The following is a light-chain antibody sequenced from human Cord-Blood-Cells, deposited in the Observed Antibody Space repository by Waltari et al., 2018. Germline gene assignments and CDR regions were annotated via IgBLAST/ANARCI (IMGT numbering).Light chain of an antibody. J-gene: IGKJ3*01. Sequence: IVLTQSPGPLSLSPGERATLSCRASHSVSSSYLAWYQQKPGQAPRLLLYGASSRSTGIPDRFSGSGSGTDFTLTISRLEPEDFAVYYCQQYGSSPFTFGPGTKVAIK. V-gene: IGKV3-20*01. CDR1: HSVSSSY. CDR2: GAS. CDR3: QQYGSSPFT.